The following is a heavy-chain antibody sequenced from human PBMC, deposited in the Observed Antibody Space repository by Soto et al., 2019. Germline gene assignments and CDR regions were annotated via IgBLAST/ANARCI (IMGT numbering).Heavy chain of an antibody. D-gene: IGHD6-13*01. Sequence: EVQLVESGGGLEQPGGSLRLSCAASGFTFSTYSMNWVRQAPGKGLEWVSYISSSTIYYADSVKGRFTISRDNAKNSLYLQMNSLRAEDTAVYYCAGQGGSRLNWFDPWGQGTLVTVSS. J-gene: IGHJ5*02. CDR2: ISSSTI. V-gene: IGHV3-48*01. CDR3: AGQGGSRLNWFDP. CDR1: GFTFSTYS.